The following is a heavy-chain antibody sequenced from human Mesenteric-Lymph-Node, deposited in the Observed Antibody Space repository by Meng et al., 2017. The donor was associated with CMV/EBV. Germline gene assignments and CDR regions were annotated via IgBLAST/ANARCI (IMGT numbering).Heavy chain of an antibody. Sequence: YGGSFSGYYWRWIRQPPGKGLEWIGEINHSGSTNYIPSLKGRVTISVDTSKNQFSLKLSSVTAADTAVYYCARGPSRWLQFGWFDPWGQGTLVTVSS. CDR3: ARGPSRWLQFGWFDP. J-gene: IGHJ5*02. V-gene: IGHV4-34*01. D-gene: IGHD5-24*01. CDR2: INHSGST. CDR1: GGSFSGYY.